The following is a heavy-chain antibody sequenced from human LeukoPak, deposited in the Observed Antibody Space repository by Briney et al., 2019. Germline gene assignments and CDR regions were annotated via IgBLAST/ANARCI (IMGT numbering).Heavy chain of an antibody. CDR1: GFTFSSHS. J-gene: IGHJ4*02. V-gene: IGHV3-23*01. Sequence: GGSLGLSCAPSGFTFSSHSMSWVRQAPGKGLEWVSAISGSGGSTYYADSVKGRFTISRDNSKNTLYLQMNSLRAEDTAVYYCAKALWFGELFIDYWGQGTLVTVSS. D-gene: IGHD3-10*01. CDR2: ISGSGGST. CDR3: AKALWFGELFIDY.